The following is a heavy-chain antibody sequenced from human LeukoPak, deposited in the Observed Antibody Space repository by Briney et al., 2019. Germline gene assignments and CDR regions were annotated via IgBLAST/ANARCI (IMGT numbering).Heavy chain of an antibody. D-gene: IGHD4-11*01. CDR3: ARVRSTVTTGIYYYYGMDV. CDR1: GYTFSSYW. Sequence: PGGSLRLSRAASGYTFSSYWMSWVRQAPGKGLEWVANIKQDGSEKYYVDSVKGRFTISRDNAKNSLYLQMNSLRAEDTAVYYCARVRSTVTTGIYYYYGMDVWGQGTTVTVSS. CDR2: IKQDGSEK. J-gene: IGHJ6*02. V-gene: IGHV3-7*01.